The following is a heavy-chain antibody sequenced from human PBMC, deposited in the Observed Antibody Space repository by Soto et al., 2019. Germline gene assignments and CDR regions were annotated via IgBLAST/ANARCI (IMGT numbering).Heavy chain of an antibody. J-gene: IGHJ6*02. CDR1: VFTFISYA. CDR3: SRSKGSSSYNNSYYYRIDV. D-gene: IGHD6-6*01. Sequence: PGGSLRLSCASSVFTFISYAMHWVRQAPGKGLEYVSSISSNGGSTYYADSVKGRFTISRDNSKNTLYLQMGSLRAEDMAVYYCSRSKGSSSYNNSYYYRIDVWGQGTKVTVSS. CDR2: ISSNGGST. V-gene: IGHV3-64*02.